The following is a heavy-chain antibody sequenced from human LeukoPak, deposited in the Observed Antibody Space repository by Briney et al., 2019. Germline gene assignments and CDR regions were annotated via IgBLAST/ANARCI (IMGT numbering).Heavy chain of an antibody. V-gene: IGHV3-15*01. J-gene: IGHJ3*02. CDR2: IKRIADGGPT. CDR1: GFIFSDAW. CDR3: STSQALDI. Sequence: GGSLRLSCAASGFIFSDAWMTWVRQAPGKGVEWVGRIKRIADGGPTDYAAPVKGRFTISRDDSKNTLYLQMNSLKIEDTAVYFCSTSQALDIWGQGTKVTVSS.